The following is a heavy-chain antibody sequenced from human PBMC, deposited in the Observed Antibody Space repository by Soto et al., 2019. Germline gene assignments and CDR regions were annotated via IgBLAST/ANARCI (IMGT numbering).Heavy chain of an antibody. CDR3: ARPRGPYGDYDAYYFDY. J-gene: IGHJ4*02. Sequence: PGESLKISCKGSGYSFTSYWIGWVRQMPGKGLEWMGIIYPGDSDTRYSPSFQGQVTISADKSISTAYLQWSSLKASDTAMYYCARPRGPYGDYDAYYFDYWDQGTLVTSPQ. CDR2: IYPGDSDT. CDR1: GYSFTSYW. V-gene: IGHV5-51*01. D-gene: IGHD4-17*01.